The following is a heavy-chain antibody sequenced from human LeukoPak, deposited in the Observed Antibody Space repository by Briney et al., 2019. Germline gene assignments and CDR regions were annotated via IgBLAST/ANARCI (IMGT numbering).Heavy chain of an antibody. CDR1: GFTFGSYS. CDR3: ARVNRGYDY. V-gene: IGHV3-64*02. Sequence: GGSLRLSCAASGFTFGSYSMHWVRQAPGIGLEYVSAITGDGHNTFYADSVMGRFTISRDNSKNTLYLQMGSLRPEDMAVYYCARVNRGYDYWGQGVLVIVSS. D-gene: IGHD5-12*01. CDR2: ITGDGHNT. J-gene: IGHJ4*02.